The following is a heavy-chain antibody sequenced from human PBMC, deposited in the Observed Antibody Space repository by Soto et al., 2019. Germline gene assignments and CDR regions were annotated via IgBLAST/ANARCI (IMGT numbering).Heavy chain of an antibody. CDR2: INAGNGNT. D-gene: IGHD3-10*01. J-gene: IGHJ5*02. CDR3: AKDLGVDGSASYPYH. CDR1: GYTFTSYV. Sequence: GASVKVSCKASGYTFTSYVIHWVRQAPGQRLEWMGWINAGNGNTKYSQKFQGRVTITRDTSASTAYMELSSLKSEDTAVYYCAKDLGVDGSASYPYHWGQGTLVTVSS. V-gene: IGHV1-3*01.